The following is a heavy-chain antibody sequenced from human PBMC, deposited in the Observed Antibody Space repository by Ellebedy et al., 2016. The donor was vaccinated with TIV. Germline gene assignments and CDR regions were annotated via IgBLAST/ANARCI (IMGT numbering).Heavy chain of an antibody. Sequence: PGGSLRLSCAASGFTFSRHWMHWVRQAPGKGLVWVSRIDNDGSSTSYADSVKGRFTISRDNSKNTLYLQMNSLRAEDTAVYYCARGNPYYDYVWGRDGYFQHWGQGTLVTVSS. CDR1: GFTFSRHW. J-gene: IGHJ1*01. CDR2: IDNDGSST. CDR3: ARGNPYYDYVWGRDGYFQH. D-gene: IGHD3-16*01. V-gene: IGHV3-74*01.